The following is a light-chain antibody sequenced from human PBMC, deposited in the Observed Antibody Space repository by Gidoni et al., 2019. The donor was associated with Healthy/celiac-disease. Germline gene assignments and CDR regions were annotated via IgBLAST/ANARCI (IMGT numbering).Light chain of an antibody. CDR2: AAS. V-gene: IGKV1-39*01. CDR1: QSINSD. Sequence: DIQMSQSPSSLSASVGDRVTITCRASQSINSDLNWYQQKPATAHKLLIYAASSLQSGVTSRFSGSGSGTDFTLTIRSLQPEEVATYYCQKSYRTFTFGPGTKVDIK. J-gene: IGKJ3*01. CDR3: QKSYRTFT.